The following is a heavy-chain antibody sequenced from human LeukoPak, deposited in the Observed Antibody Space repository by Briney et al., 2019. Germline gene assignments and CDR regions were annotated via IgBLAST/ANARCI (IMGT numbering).Heavy chain of an antibody. CDR2: IYYSGST. CDR1: GGSISSYY. J-gene: IGHJ4*02. D-gene: IGHD3-22*01. V-gene: IGHV4-59*01. Sequence: PSETLSLTCTVSGGSISSYYWSWIRQPPEKGLEWIGYIYYSGSTNYNPSLKSRVTISVDTSKNQFSLKLSSVTAADTAVYYCARDVGGITMIGGYFDYWGQGTLVTVSS. CDR3: ARDVGGITMIGGYFDY.